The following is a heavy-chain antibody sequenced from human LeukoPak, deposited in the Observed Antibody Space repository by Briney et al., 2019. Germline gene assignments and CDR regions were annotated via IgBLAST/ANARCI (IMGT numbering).Heavy chain of an antibody. CDR1: GGSFSGYY. V-gene: IGHV4-34*01. D-gene: IGHD3-22*01. Sequence: PLETLSLTCAVYGGSFSGYYWSWIRQPPGKGLEWIGEINHSGSTNYNPSLKSRVTISVDTSKNQFSLKLSSVTAADTAVYYCARAWYYYDSSGYYPFDYWGQGTLVTVSS. J-gene: IGHJ4*02. CDR3: ARAWYYYDSSGYYPFDY. CDR2: INHSGST.